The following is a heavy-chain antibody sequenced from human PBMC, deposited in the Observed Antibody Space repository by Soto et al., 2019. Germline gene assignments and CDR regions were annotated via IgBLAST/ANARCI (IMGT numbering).Heavy chain of an antibody. D-gene: IGHD3-10*01. Sequence: EVQLVESGGGLVQPGGSLRLSCAASXFTFSGSWMHWVRQAPGKGLVWVSRINGDGSGTSYADFVKGRFTISRDDAKNTLFLQMNGLRAEDTAVYYCARGIFGSGTANDYWGQGTLVTVSS. CDR1: XFTFSGSW. J-gene: IGHJ4*02. CDR3: ARGIFGSGTANDY. CDR2: INGDGSGT. V-gene: IGHV3-74*01.